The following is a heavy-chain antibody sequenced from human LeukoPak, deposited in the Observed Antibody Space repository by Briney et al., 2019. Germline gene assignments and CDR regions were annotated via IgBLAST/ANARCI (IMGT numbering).Heavy chain of an antibody. J-gene: IGHJ5*02. CDR1: GGSISSSSYY. D-gene: IGHD5-18*01. V-gene: IGHV4-39*01. Sequence: PSETLSLTCTVSGGSISSSSYYWGWIRQPPGTGLEWIGSIYYSGSTYYNLSLKSRVTISVDTSKSHFSLTLSSVTAADTAVYYCARHYSPVARNWFDPWGRGTLVIVSS. CDR3: ARHYSPVARNWFDP. CDR2: IYYSGST.